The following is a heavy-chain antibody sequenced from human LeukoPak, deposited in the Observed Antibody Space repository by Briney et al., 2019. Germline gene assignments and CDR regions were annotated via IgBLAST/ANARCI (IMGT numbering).Heavy chain of an antibody. J-gene: IGHJ5*02. Sequence: PSETLSLTCAVSGGSISSGGYSWSWIRQPPGKGLEWIGYIYHSGSTYYNPSLKSRVTISVDRSKNQFSLKLSSVTAADTAVYYCARGGGSWNWFDPWGQGTLVTVSS. CDR1: GGSISSGGYS. D-gene: IGHD2-15*01. CDR2: IYHSGST. V-gene: IGHV4-30-2*01. CDR3: ARGGGSWNWFDP.